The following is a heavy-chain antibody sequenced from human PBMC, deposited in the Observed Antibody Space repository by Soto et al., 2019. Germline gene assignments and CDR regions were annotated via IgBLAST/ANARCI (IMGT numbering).Heavy chain of an antibody. Sequence: SVKVACKGSGGSFSGYAISWVRQAPGQGLEWMGGIIPIFGTANYAQKFQGRVTITADKSTSTAYMELSSLRSEDTAVYYCARGYCSSTSCLTWFDPWGQGTLVTVSS. D-gene: IGHD2-2*01. CDR2: IIPIFGTA. CDR1: GGSFSGYA. CDR3: ARGYCSSTSCLTWFDP. J-gene: IGHJ5*02. V-gene: IGHV1-69*06.